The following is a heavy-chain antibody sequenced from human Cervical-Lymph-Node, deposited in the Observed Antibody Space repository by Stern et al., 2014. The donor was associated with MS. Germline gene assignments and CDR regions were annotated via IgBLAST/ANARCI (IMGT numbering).Heavy chain of an antibody. CDR3: ARESIAAAGPLSFGMDV. CDR1: GCTFSSYA. Sequence: VQLVESGAEVKKPGSSVKVSCKASGCTFSSYAISWVRQAPGQGLEWMGGIIPIFGTANYAQKFQGRVTITADEYTSTAYMELSSLRSEDTAVYYCARESIAAAGPLSFGMDVWGQGTTVTVSS. CDR2: IIPIFGTA. V-gene: IGHV1-69*01. J-gene: IGHJ6*02. D-gene: IGHD6-13*01.